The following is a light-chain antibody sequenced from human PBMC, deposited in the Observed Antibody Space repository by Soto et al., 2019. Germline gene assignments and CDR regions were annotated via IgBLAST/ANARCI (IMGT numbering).Light chain of an antibody. Sequence: QSVLTQPASVSGSPGQSITISCTGTSSDVGAYNYVSWYQQHPGKAPKLMIFEVSDRTSGVSNRFSGSKSGNTASLTISGLQAEDEADNYCSSYTRSNTLVFGGGTKLTVL. CDR2: EVS. V-gene: IGLV2-14*01. J-gene: IGLJ2*01. CDR1: SSDVGAYNY. CDR3: SSYTRSNTLV.